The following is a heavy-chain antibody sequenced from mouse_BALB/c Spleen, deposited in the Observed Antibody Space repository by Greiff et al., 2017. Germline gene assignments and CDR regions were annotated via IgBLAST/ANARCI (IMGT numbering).Heavy chain of an antibody. Sequence: EVQVVESGGGLVQPGGSLRLSCATSGFTFTDYYMSWVRQPPGKALEWLGFIRNKANGYTTEYSASVKGRFTISRDNSQSILYLQMNTLRAEDSATYYCARDKAMIRGYAMDDWGQGTSVTVSS. V-gene: IGHV7-3*02. D-gene: IGHD2-4*01. J-gene: IGHJ4*01. CDR2: IRNKANGYTT. CDR1: GFTFTDYY. CDR3: ARDKAMIRGYAMDD.